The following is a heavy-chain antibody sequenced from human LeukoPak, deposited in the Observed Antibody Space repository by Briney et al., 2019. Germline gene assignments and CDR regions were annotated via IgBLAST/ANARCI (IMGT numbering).Heavy chain of an antibody. V-gene: IGHV5-51*01. Sequence: GESLKISCKGSGYSFTSYWIAWVRQMPGKGLEWMGIIYPGDSDTRYSPSFQGQVTISVDKSISTAYLQWSSLKASDTAMYYCARHNYYDSTGYSVEAFDVWGQGTMVTVSS. CDR3: ARHNYYDSTGYSVEAFDV. D-gene: IGHD3-22*01. CDR2: IYPGDSDT. J-gene: IGHJ3*01. CDR1: GYSFTSYW.